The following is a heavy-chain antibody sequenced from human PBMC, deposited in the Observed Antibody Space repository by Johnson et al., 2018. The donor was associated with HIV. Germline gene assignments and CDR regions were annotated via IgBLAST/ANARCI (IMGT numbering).Heavy chain of an antibody. J-gene: IGHJ3*02. D-gene: IGHD2-15*01. CDR3: ATESRYCSGGSCQDAFDI. Sequence: QVQLVESGGGVVQPGRSLRLSCAASGFTFSSYAMHWVRQAPGKGLEWVAGISWNSHIVDYADSVKGRVTISRDTAKNSLYLQMNTLRPEDTAFYHCATESRYCSGGSCQDAFDIWGQGTMVTVSS. V-gene: IGHV3-30*04. CDR1: GFTFSSYA. CDR2: ISWNSHIV.